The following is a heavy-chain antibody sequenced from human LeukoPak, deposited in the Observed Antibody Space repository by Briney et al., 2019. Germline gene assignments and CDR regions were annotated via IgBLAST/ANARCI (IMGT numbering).Heavy chain of an antibody. D-gene: IGHD2-21*01. J-gene: IGHJ4*02. Sequence: GGSLRLSCAASGFTFSSYDMHWVRQATGKGLEWVSAIGTAGDTYYPGSVKGRFTISRENAKNSLYLQMNSLRAGDTAVYYCARDPINRYCGGDCHYYFDYWGRGTLVTVSS. CDR1: GFTFSSYD. V-gene: IGHV3-13*01. CDR3: ARDPINRYCGGDCHYYFDY. CDR2: IGTAGDT.